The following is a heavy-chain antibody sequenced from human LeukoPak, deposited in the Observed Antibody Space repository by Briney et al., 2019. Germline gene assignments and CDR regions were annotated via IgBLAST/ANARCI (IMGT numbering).Heavy chain of an antibody. J-gene: IGHJ4*02. CDR3: AKAGRIAARTHYFDY. D-gene: IGHD6-6*01. CDR1: GFTSSSYA. V-gene: IGHV3-23*01. Sequence: GGSLRLSCAASGFTSSSYAMSWVRQAPGKGLEWVSAISGSGGSTYYADSVKGRFTISRDNSKNTLYLQMNSLRAEDTAVYYCAKAGRIAARTHYFDYWGQGTLVTVSS. CDR2: ISGSGGST.